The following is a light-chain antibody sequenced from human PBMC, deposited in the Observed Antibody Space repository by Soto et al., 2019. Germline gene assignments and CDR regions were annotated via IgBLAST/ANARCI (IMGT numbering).Light chain of an antibody. J-gene: IGKJ2*01. Sequence: EIVMPQSPATLSVSPGERGTLSCRASQSIIRNLAWYQQKPGQAPRLLIYDASTRATGVPARFSGGGSGTEITLTISSLQSEDVAVYYCQQYNDWAYTFGQGTKLEIK. CDR3: QQYNDWAYT. CDR2: DAS. V-gene: IGKV3-15*01. CDR1: QSIIRN.